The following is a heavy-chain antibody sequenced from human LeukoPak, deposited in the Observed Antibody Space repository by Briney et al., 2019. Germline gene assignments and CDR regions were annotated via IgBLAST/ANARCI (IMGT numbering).Heavy chain of an antibody. CDR3: ARDKGYSYVFDY. J-gene: IGHJ4*02. CDR1: GYTFTSYA. Sequence: ASVKVSCKASGYTFTSYAMHWVRQAPGQRLEWMGWINAGNGNTKYSQKFQGRVTITRDTSASTAYMELSSLRSEDTAVYYCARDKGYSYVFDYWGQGTLVTVSS. V-gene: IGHV1-3*01. CDR2: INAGNGNT. D-gene: IGHD5-18*01.